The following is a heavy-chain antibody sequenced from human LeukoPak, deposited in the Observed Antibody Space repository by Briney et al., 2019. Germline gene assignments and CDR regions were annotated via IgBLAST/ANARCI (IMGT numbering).Heavy chain of an antibody. V-gene: IGHV4-39*01. J-gene: IGHJ4*02. CDR2: IYYSGST. Sequence: TSETLSLTCTVSGGSVSSSIYYWGWIRQPPGKGLEWIGTIYYSGSTYYSPSLKSRVTISVDTSKNQFSLKLSSVTAADTAVYYCARQSSGWYYQHYFDYWGQGTLVTVSS. CDR3: ARQSSGWYYQHYFDY. D-gene: IGHD6-19*01. CDR1: GGSVSSSIYY.